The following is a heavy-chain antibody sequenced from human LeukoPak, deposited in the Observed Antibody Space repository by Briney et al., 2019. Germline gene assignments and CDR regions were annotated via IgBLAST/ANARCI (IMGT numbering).Heavy chain of an antibody. CDR2: IWYDGSNK. D-gene: IGHD2-15*01. V-gene: IGHV3-33*01. Sequence: GGSLRLSCAASGFTFSSYGMHRVRQAPGKGLEWVAVIWYDGSNKYYADSVKGRFTISRDNSKNTLYLQMNSLRAEDTAVYYCARELVVAGFDYWGQGTLVTVSS. CDR1: GFTFSSYG. CDR3: ARELVVAGFDY. J-gene: IGHJ4*02.